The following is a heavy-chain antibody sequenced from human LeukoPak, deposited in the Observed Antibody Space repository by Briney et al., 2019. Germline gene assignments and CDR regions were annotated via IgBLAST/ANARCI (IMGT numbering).Heavy chain of an antibody. D-gene: IGHD5-18*01. J-gene: IGHJ4*02. V-gene: IGHV3-72*01. CDR1: GFTFSDHY. CDR2: TRNKANSYTT. CDR3: ASGGYSYGFDY. Sequence: GGSLRLSCAASGFTFSDHYMDWVRQAPGKGLEWVGRTRNKANSYTTEYAASVKGRFTISRDDSKNSLYLQMNSLKTEDTAVYYCASGGYSYGFDYWGQGTLVTVSS.